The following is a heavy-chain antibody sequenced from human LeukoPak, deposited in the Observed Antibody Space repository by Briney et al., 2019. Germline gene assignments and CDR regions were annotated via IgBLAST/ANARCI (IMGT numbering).Heavy chain of an antibody. D-gene: IGHD3-22*01. CDR3: ARGPASYYESSGYSYYFDY. Sequence: GGSLRLSCAASGFTFNNYAIFWVRQAPGKGRKWVAIISYDGSNKYYADSVKGRFTISRDNSKNTLYLQMNSLRSEDTAVYYCARGPASYYESSGYSYYFDYWGQGTLVTVSS. J-gene: IGHJ4*02. CDR2: ISYDGSNK. V-gene: IGHV3-30-3*01. CDR1: GFTFNNYA.